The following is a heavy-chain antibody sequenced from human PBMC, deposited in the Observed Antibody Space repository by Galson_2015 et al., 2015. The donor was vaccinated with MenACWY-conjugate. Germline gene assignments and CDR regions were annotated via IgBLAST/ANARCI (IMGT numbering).Heavy chain of an antibody. V-gene: IGHV3-23*01. CDR3: ARTAGSVPP. Sequence: SLRLSCAASGFIFSSYAMSWVRQAPGKELEWVSAMSGSGGSRNYADSVKGRFTISRDNSKNTLYLQMNSLRAEDTAVYYCARTAGSVPPWGLGTLVTVSS. CDR2: MSGSGGSR. CDR1: GFIFSSYA. D-gene: IGHD6-13*01. J-gene: IGHJ5*02.